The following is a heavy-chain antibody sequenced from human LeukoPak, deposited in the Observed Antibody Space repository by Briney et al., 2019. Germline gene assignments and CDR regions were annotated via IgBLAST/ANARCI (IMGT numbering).Heavy chain of an antibody. CDR3: AKVGYCTANCIRTHDY. CDR1: GFTFTDAV. V-gene: IGHV3-23*01. CDR2: FSGDGGVT. Sequence: GGSLRLSCAASGFTFTDAVMSWVRQAPGKGLKWFSAFSGDGGVTYYAASVKGRFTICRDNSKNTVYPQMNSLRAEDTATYYCAKVGYCTANCIRTHDYWGQGALVTVSS. J-gene: IGHJ4*02. D-gene: IGHD2-8*02.